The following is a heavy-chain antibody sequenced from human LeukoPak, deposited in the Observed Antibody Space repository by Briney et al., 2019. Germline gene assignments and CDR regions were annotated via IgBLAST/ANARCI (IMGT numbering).Heavy chain of an antibody. J-gene: IGHJ4*02. D-gene: IGHD6-19*01. V-gene: IGHV4-34*01. CDR2: INHSGST. CDR3: ARQGIAVAGSSASIDY. CDR1: GGSFSGYY. Sequence: SETLSLTCAVYGGSFSGYYWSWIRQPPGKGLEWIGEINHSGSTNYNPSLKSRVTISVDTSKNQFSLKLSSVTAADTAVYYCARQGIAVAGSSASIDYWGQGTLVTVSS.